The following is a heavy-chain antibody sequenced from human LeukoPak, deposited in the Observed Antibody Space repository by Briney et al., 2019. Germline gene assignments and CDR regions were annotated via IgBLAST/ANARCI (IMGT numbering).Heavy chain of an antibody. J-gene: IGHJ4*02. CDR1: GGSISSGGYY. D-gene: IGHD3-10*01. Sequence: PSETLSLTCTVSGGSISSGGYYWSWIRQHPGKGLEWIGYIYYSGSTYYNPSLKSRVAISVDTSKNQFSLKLSSVTAADTAVYYCARDVRFGEIQPEYYFDYWGQGTLVTVSS. V-gene: IGHV4-31*03. CDR3: ARDVRFGEIQPEYYFDY. CDR2: IYYSGST.